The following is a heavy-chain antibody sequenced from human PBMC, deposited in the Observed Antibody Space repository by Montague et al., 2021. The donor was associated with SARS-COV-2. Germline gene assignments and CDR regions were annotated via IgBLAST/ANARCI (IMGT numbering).Heavy chain of an antibody. Sequence: SETLSLTCAVYGGSFSGYYWSWIRQPPGKGLEWIGEINHSGSTNYNPSLKSRVTISVDTSKNQFSLKLSSVTAADTAVYYCARGEYSNSWYGSHNWFDPWGQGTLVTVSS. CDR2: INHSGST. D-gene: IGHD6-13*01. CDR3: ARGEYSNSWYGSHNWFDP. J-gene: IGHJ5*02. CDR1: GGSFSGYY. V-gene: IGHV4-34*01.